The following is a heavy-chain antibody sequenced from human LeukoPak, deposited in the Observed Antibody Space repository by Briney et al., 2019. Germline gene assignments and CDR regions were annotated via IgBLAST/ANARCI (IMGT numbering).Heavy chain of an antibody. CDR3: AREEPVAATGPDY. CDR1: GYTFTGYY. Sequence: ASVKVSCKASGYTFTGYYMHWVRQAPGQGLEWMGWINPNSGGTNYAQRFQGRVTKTRDTSISTAYMELSRLRSDDTAVYYCAREEPVAATGPDYWGQGTLVTVSS. D-gene: IGHD6-19*01. V-gene: IGHV1-2*02. CDR2: INPNSGGT. J-gene: IGHJ4*02.